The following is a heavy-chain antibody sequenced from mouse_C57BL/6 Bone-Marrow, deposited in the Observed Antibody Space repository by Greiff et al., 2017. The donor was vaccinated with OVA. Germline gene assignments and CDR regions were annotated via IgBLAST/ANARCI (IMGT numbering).Heavy chain of an antibody. Sequence: VKLVESGPGLVAPSQSLSITCTVSGFSLTSYGVDWVRQPPGKGLEWLGVIWGGGSTNYNSALMSGLSISKDNSKSQVFLKMNSLQTDNTAMYYCAKDEDYYGSSPWFAYWGQGTLVTVSA. CDR3: AKDEDYYGSSPWFAY. CDR2: IWGGGST. J-gene: IGHJ3*01. V-gene: IGHV2-9*01. D-gene: IGHD1-1*01. CDR1: GFSLTSYG.